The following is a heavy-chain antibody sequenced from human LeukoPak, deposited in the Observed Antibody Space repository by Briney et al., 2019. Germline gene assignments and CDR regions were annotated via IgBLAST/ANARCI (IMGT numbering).Heavy chain of an antibody. CDR1: GGSISSYY. Sequence: PSETLSLTCTVSGGSISSYYWSWIRQPPGKGLEWIGEINHSRSTNYNPSLKSRVTISVDTSKNQFSLKLSSVTAADTAVYYCARRAAAVALDYWGQGTLVTVSS. V-gene: IGHV4-34*01. CDR2: INHSRST. CDR3: ARRAAAVALDY. J-gene: IGHJ4*02. D-gene: IGHD6-13*01.